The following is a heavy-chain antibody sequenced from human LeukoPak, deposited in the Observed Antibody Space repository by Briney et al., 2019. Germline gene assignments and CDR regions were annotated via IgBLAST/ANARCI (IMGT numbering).Heavy chain of an antibody. Sequence: ASVKVSCKASGYTFTSYGISWVRQAPGQGLEWMGWISAYNGNTNYAQKLQGRVTMTTDTSTSTAYMELRSLRSDDTAVYYCARENIVVVPAAIFNGGDYYYYGMDVRGQGTTVTVSS. V-gene: IGHV1-18*01. D-gene: IGHD2-2*02. CDR1: GYTFTSYG. CDR3: ARENIVVVPAAIFNGGDYYYYGMDV. J-gene: IGHJ6*02. CDR2: ISAYNGNT.